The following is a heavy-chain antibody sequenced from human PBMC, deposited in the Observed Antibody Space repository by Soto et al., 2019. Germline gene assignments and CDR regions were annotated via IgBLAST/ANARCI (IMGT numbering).Heavy chain of an antibody. J-gene: IGHJ4*02. Sequence: EVQLVETGGGLIQPGGSLRLSCAASGFTVSTNYMAWVRQPPGKGLECVSVIYSGGSTYSADSVKGRFTISRDNSKNTLYLQMNSLRDEDTAVYYCAREFGKGDYWGQGTLVTVSS. V-gene: IGHV3-53*02. CDR2: IYSGGST. D-gene: IGHD3-10*01. CDR3: AREFGKGDY. CDR1: GFTVSTNY.